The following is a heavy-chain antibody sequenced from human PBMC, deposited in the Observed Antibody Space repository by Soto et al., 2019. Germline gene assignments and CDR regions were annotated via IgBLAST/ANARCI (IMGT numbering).Heavy chain of an antibody. CDR3: AKDRGWFGELLYTSYYYYGMDV. J-gene: IGHJ6*02. CDR2: ISYDGSNK. Sequence: LRLSCAASGFTFSSYGMHWVRQAPGKGLEWVAVISYDGSNKYYADSVKGRFTISRDNSKNTLYLQMNSLRAEDTAVYYCAKDRGWFGELLYTSYYYYGMDVWGQGTTVTVSS. V-gene: IGHV3-30*18. D-gene: IGHD3-10*01. CDR1: GFTFSSYG.